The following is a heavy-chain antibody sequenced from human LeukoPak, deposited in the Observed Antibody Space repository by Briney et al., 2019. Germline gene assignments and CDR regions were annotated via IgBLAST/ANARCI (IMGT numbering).Heavy chain of an antibody. J-gene: IGHJ6*03. CDR2: ISTTSNTI. V-gene: IGHV3-48*04. Sequence: GGSLRLSCAASGFTLSTYIINWVRQAPGKGLEWVSYISTTSNTIHYADSVKGRFTISRDNAKNSLYLQMNSLRAEDTAVYYCARDQGYCSRTNYCYYYYMDVWGKGTTVTVSS. CDR3: ARDQGYCSRTNYCYYYYMDV. CDR1: GFTLSTYI. D-gene: IGHD2-2*01.